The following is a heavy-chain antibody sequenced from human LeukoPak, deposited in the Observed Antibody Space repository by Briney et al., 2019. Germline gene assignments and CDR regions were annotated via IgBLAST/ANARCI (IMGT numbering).Heavy chain of an antibody. V-gene: IGHV3-7*01. Sequence: GGSLRLSCAASGFTFSNSWMRWVRQAPGKGLEWVANIKQDGSEKYYVDSVKGRFTISRDNAKNSLHLQMNSLRAEDTAVYYCAKRPYGEHDYWGQGTLVTVSS. CDR2: IKQDGSEK. CDR3: AKRPYGEHDY. J-gene: IGHJ4*02. CDR1: GFTFSNSW. D-gene: IGHD4-17*01.